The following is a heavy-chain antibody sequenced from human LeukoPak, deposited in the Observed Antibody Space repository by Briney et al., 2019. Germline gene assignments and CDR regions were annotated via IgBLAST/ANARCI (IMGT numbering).Heavy chain of an antibody. V-gene: IGHV1-2*02. D-gene: IGHD3-22*01. CDR3: ARAQDYYDSSGYPDY. Sequence: ASVKVSCKASGYTFTGYYMHWVRQAPGQGPEWMGWINPNSGGTNYAQKFQGRVTMTRDTSISTAYMELGRLRSDDTAVYYCARAQDYYDSSGYPDYWGQGTLVTVSS. CDR2: INPNSGGT. J-gene: IGHJ4*02. CDR1: GYTFTGYY.